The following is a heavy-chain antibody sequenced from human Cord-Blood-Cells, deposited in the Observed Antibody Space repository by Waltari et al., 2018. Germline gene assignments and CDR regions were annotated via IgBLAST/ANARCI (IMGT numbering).Heavy chain of an antibody. Sequence: QVQLQESGPGLVKPSETLSLTCTVSGGSISSYYWSWIRQPAGKGLEWIGRIYTSASPNHTPSLKSRVTLSVDTSKNPCSLELSSVTAAHTAVYYCAREGRGVAAAECDYWGHGTLVTVSS. J-gene: IGHJ4*01. CDR3: AREGRGVAAAECDY. CDR2: IYTSASP. D-gene: IGHD6-13*01. CDR1: GGSISSYY. V-gene: IGHV4-4*07.